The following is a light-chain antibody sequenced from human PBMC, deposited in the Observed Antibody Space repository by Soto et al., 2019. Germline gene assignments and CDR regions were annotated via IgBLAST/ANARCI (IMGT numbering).Light chain of an antibody. CDR1: QTVSSS. Sequence: EIVLTQSPATLSLSPGERATLSCRASQTVSSSLAWYQQKPGQAPRLLIYGASSRATGIPDRFSGSGSGTDFTLTISRLEPEDFAVFYCHQCDSSPWTFGQGTKVDIK. V-gene: IGKV3-20*01. CDR2: GAS. J-gene: IGKJ1*01. CDR3: HQCDSSPWT.